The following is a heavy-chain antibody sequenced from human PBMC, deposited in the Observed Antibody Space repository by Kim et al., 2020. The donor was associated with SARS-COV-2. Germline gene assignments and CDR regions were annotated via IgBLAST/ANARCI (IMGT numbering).Heavy chain of an antibody. D-gene: IGHD2-2*01. CDR3: SRGSCSSISCDKFDY. V-gene: IGHV3-9*01. Sequence: GGSLRLSCAASGFTFDDYAMHWVRQAPGKGLEWVSGINWNSDDIVYADSVKGRFIISRDNAKNSLYLQMNSLRPEYTALYYCSRGSCSSISCDKFDYWG. CDR1: GFTFDDYA. CDR2: INWNSDDI. J-gene: IGHJ4*01.